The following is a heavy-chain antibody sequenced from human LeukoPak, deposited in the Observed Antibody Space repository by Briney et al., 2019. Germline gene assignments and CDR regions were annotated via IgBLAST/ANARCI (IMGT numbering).Heavy chain of an antibody. CDR1: GYSISSGYY. D-gene: IGHD3-10*01. J-gene: IGHJ4*02. Sequence: SETLSLTCTVSGYSISSGYYWGWIRQPPGKGLEWIGSIYHSGSTNYNPSLKSRVTISVDTSKNQFSLKLSSVTAADTAVYYCARRAYYYGSGSYWPMYYFDYWGQGTLVTVSS. CDR3: ARRAYYYGSGSYWPMYYFDY. CDR2: IYHSGST. V-gene: IGHV4-38-2*02.